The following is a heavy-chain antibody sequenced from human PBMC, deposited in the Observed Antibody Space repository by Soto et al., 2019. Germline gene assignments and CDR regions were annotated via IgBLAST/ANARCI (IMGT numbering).Heavy chain of an antibody. CDR3: ARDPKTSGGQHWAFNYFDS. CDR1: GFSFSISP. CDR2: ISYDGANK. J-gene: IGHJ4*02. D-gene: IGHD7-27*01. V-gene: IGHV3-30-3*01. Sequence: GGSLRLSCAASGFSFSISPMHWVRQAPGKGPEWVALISYDGANKFYADSVKGRFTISRDNSKSTLYLQVDSLRPEDAAVYYCARDPKTSGGQHWAFNYFDSWGQGTLVTVSS.